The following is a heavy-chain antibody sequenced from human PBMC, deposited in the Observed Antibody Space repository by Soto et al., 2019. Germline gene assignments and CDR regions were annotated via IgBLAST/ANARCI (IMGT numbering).Heavy chain of an antibody. CDR2: IYYSGST. V-gene: IGHV4-59*08. CDR1: GGSISSYY. D-gene: IGHD4-17*01. CDR3: ARHGYGDTIFGSMDV. Sequence: QVQLQESGPGLVKPSETLSLTCTVSGGSISSYYWSWIRQPPGKGLEWIGYIYYSGSTNYNPSLKSRVTISVDTSKNQFSLKLSSVTAADTAVYYCARHGYGDTIFGSMDVWGKGTTVTVSS. J-gene: IGHJ6*04.